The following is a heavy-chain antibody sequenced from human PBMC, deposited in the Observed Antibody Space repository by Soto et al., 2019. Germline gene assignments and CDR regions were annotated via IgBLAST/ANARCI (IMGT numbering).Heavy chain of an antibody. D-gene: IGHD4-4*01. CDR1: GGSIGSTNPY. CDR3: ARHWAYSNYPPAY. V-gene: IGHV4-39*01. CDR2: IYYSGST. J-gene: IGHJ4*02. Sequence: QLQLQESGPGLVKPSETLSLTCTVSGGSIGSTNPYWGWIRQPPGKGLEWIGTIYYSGSTYSNPSLKSRVTISVDTSKNQFSLKLSSVTAADTAVYYCARHWAYSNYPPAYWGQGTLVTVSS.